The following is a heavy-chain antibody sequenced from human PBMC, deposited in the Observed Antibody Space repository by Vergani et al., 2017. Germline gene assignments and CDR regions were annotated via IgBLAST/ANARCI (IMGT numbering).Heavy chain of an antibody. Sequence: QVHLQESGPGLVKPSQTLSLTCTVSGGSFSSDGYYWSWIRQHPGKGLEWIGYIFYSGSTYYNPALQSRVTISVDTSKNQFSLKLSSVTAADTAVYYCARGGGSGSYYPDWFDPWGQGTLVTVSS. CDR3: ARGGGSGSYYPDWFDP. CDR2: IFYSGST. J-gene: IGHJ5*02. V-gene: IGHV4-31*03. CDR1: GGSFSSDGYY. D-gene: IGHD3-10*01.